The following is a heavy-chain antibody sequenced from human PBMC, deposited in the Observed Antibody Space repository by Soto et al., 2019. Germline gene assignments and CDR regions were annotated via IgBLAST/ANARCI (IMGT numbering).Heavy chain of an antibody. J-gene: IGHJ5*01. CDR1: GDSISSPDYY. CDR3: ARVTFTPNWFDS. CDR2: VYYRGSI. Sequence: SETLSLTCTVSGDSISSPDYYWSWIRLAPGKGLELIGYVYYRGSIYYTPSFESRVSISVDTSKNQFSLRLTSATAADSAMYFCARVTFTPNWFDSWGQGILVTVSS. D-gene: IGHD3-3*02. V-gene: IGHV4-30-4*01.